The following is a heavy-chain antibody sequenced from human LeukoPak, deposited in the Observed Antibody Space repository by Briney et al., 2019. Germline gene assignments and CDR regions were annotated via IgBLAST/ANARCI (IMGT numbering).Heavy chain of an antibody. D-gene: IGHD3-16*01. Sequence: GGSLRLSCAASGFTFSAYGMHWVRQAPGKGLEWVAVISYDGSNKYYGDSVKGRFTISRDNAKNSLFLQMNSLRAEDTAVYYCARDIGGRGWFDPWGQGTLVTVSS. CDR1: GFTFSAYG. CDR3: ARDIGGRGWFDP. CDR2: ISYDGSNK. J-gene: IGHJ5*02. V-gene: IGHV3-30*12.